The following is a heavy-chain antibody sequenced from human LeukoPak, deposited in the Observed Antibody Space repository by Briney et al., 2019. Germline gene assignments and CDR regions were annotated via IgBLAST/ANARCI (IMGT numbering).Heavy chain of an antibody. Sequence: GGSLRLSCSASGFPFNTYAIHWVRQAPGKGLEYVAGISSNGDNTDFADSAKGRFTISKDNSKSTLFLQMNSLRAEDTAVYFCTRDSALLGVAFDLWGQGTVVTVSS. CDR2: ISSNGDNT. CDR1: GFPFNTYA. CDR3: TRDSALLGVAFDL. D-gene: IGHD2-15*01. V-gene: IGHV3-64D*06. J-gene: IGHJ3*01.